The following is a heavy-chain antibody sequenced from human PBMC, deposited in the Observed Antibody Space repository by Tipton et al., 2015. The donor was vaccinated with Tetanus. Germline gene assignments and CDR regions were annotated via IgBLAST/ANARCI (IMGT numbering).Heavy chain of an antibody. CDR2: IYYSGST. J-gene: IGHJ4*02. CDR3: SSSPGNHYLAFFDY. D-gene: IGHD2/OR15-2a*01. Sequence: TLSLTCSVSGDSINSGDYYWSWIRQPPGKGLEWIGYIYYSGSTYYNPSLKSRVTISIDTSKNQFSLRLSSVTAADTAVYYRSSSPGNHYLAFFDYWGRGTLVTVSS. V-gene: IGHV4-30-4*01. CDR1: GDSINSGDYY.